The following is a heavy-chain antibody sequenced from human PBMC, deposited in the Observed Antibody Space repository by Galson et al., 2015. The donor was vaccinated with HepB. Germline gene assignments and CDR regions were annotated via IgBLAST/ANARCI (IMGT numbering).Heavy chain of an antibody. D-gene: IGHD3-3*01. CDR2: ISWNSGSI. V-gene: IGHV3-9*01. J-gene: IGHJ3*02. Sequence: SLRLSCAASGFTFDDYAMHWVRQAPGKGLEWVSGISWNSGSIGYADSVKGRFTISRDNSKNTLYLQMNSLRAEDTAVYYCARDKPRFLEWFHLQGDAFDIWGQGTMVTVSS. CDR3: ARDKPRFLEWFHLQGDAFDI. CDR1: GFTFDDYA.